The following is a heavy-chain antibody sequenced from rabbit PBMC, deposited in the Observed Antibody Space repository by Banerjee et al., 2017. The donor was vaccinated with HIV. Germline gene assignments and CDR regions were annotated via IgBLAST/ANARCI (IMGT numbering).Heavy chain of an antibody. J-gene: IGHJ4*01. CDR2: IDPVFGST. CDR3: ARLAGYAGYGYAVYFKL. CDR1: GLDFSSYS. D-gene: IGHD6-1*01. Sequence: QEQLVESGGGLVQPGGSLKLSCKASGLDFSSYSMNWVRQAPGKGLEWIGYIDPVFGSTSYASWVNGRFPISSHNAQNTVDLQMNSLTAADTATYFCARLAGYAGYGYAVYFKLWGPGTLVTVS. V-gene: IGHV1S47*01.